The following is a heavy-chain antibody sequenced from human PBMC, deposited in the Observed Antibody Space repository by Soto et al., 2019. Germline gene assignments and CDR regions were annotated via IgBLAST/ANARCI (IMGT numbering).Heavy chain of an antibody. V-gene: IGHV4-39*01. CDR2: IYYSGST. Sequence: QLQLQESGPGLVKPSETLSLTCTVSGGSISSSSYYWGWIRQPPGKGLEWIGSIYYSGSTYYNPSLKSRVTISVDTSKNQFSLKLSSVTAADTAVYYCARPGALQGMVATFVYWGQGTLVTVSS. CDR1: GGSISSSSYY. D-gene: IGHD5-12*01. CDR3: ARPGALQGMVATFVY. J-gene: IGHJ4*02.